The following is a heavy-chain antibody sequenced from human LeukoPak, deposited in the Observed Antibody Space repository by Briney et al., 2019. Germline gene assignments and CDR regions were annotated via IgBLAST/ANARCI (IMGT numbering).Heavy chain of an antibody. J-gene: IGHJ6*03. CDR2: IYYSGST. CDR1: GGSISSHY. D-gene: IGHD6-13*01. Sequence: PSETLSLTCTVSGGSISSHYWSWIRQPPGKGLEWIGYIYYSGSTNYNPSLKSRVTISVDTSKNQFSLKLSSVTAADTAVYYCARGRSSSWYSGRFYYYYYMDVWGKGTTVTVSS. V-gene: IGHV4-59*11. CDR3: ARGRSSSWYSGRFYYYYYMDV.